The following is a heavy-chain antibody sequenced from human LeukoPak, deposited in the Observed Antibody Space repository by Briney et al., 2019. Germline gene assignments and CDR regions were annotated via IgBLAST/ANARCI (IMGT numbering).Heavy chain of an antibody. V-gene: IGHV1-18*01. CDR2: ISAYNGNT. D-gene: IGHD6-13*01. Sequence: ASVKVSCKASGYTFTSYGISWVRQAPGQGLEWMGWISAYNGNTNYAQKLQGRVTMTTDTSTSTAYMELRSLRSDDTAVYYCARGPQQLVPDYYCYGMDVWGQGTTVTVSS. CDR1: GYTFTSYG. J-gene: IGHJ6*02. CDR3: ARGPQQLVPDYYCYGMDV.